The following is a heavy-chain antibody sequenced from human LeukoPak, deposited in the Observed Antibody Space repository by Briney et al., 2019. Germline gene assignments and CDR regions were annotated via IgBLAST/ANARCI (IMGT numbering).Heavy chain of an antibody. CDR1: GFTFSSYW. J-gene: IGHJ4*02. Sequence: GGSLRLSCAASGFTFSSYWMSWVRQAPGKGLEWVANIKQDGSEKYYVDSVKGRFTISRDNAKNTLYLQMNSLRAEDTAVYYCAKVAIVGATKGCFDYWGQGTLVTVSS. CDR3: AKVAIVGATKGCFDY. D-gene: IGHD1-26*01. V-gene: IGHV3-7*01. CDR2: IKQDGSEK.